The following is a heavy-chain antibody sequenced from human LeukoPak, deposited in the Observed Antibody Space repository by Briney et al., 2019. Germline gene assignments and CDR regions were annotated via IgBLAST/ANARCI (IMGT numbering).Heavy chain of an antibody. CDR1: GYS. V-gene: IGHV4-34*01. Sequence: SETLSLTCAVSGYSWSWIRQPPGKGLEWIAEIDHSGSINYNPSLKSRVTISVDTSKNQFSLKLDSVTAADTAVYYCAREAQYCSGGSCYGGFFQGWGQGTPVTVSS. CDR3: AREAQYCSGGSCYGGFFQG. D-gene: IGHD2-15*01. J-gene: IGHJ1*01. CDR2: IDHSGSI.